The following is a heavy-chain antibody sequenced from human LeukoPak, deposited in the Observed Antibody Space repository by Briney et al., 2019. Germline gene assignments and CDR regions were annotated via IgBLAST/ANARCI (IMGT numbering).Heavy chain of an antibody. V-gene: IGHV4-59*08. CDR2: IYYSGST. D-gene: IGHD3-22*01. CDR3: ARRPHYYDSSGYLNDAFDI. J-gene: IGHJ3*02. CDR1: GGSISSYY. Sequence: SETLSLTCTVSGGSISSYYWSWIRQPPGKGLEWIGYIYYSGSTNYNPSLKSRVTISVDTSKNQFSLKLSSMTAADTAVYYCARRPHYYDSSGYLNDAFDIWGQGTMVTVSS.